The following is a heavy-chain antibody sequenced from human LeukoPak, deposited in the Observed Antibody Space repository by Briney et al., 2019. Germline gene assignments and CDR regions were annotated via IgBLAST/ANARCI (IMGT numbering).Heavy chain of an antibody. V-gene: IGHV1-46*01. CDR1: GYTFTIYY. CDR3: ARGIATAGYDY. D-gene: IGHD6-13*01. Sequence: ASVTVSCKASGYTFTIYYLHWVRQAPGQGLEWMGIINPRGGTTSFAQKFQGRVTMTRDTSTSTVYMDLSSLRSDDTAVYYCARGIATAGYDYWGQGTLVTVSS. J-gene: IGHJ4*02. CDR2: INPRGGTT.